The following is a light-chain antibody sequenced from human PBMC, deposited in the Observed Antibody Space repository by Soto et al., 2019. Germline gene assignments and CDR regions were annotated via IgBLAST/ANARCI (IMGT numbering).Light chain of an antibody. CDR1: SSDVGLCNY. Sequence: QSALTQPASVSGSPGQSIAISCTGTSSDVGLCNYVSWYQQHPGKAPKLMIYDGSIRPSGISNRFPGSKSGNTASLTISGLLAEDEADYYCSSYTTTNPVVFGGGTKLTVL. V-gene: IGLV2-14*01. CDR2: DGS. J-gene: IGLJ2*01. CDR3: SSYTTTNPVV.